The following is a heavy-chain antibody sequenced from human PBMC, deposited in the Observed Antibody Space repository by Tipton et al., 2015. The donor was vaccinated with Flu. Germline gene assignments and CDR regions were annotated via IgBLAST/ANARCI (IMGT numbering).Heavy chain of an antibody. D-gene: IGHD1-1*01. J-gene: IGHJ3*01. CDR1: GFAFSRFW. V-gene: IGHV3-74*01. Sequence: SLRLSCAASGFAFSRFWMHWVRQVPGRGLVWVARINADGSSTNYADSVKGRFTISRDNARSTLYLQMNSLRGEDTADYYCAWTERDGFDVWGQGTAVSVSS. CDR3: AWTERDGFDV. CDR2: INADGSST.